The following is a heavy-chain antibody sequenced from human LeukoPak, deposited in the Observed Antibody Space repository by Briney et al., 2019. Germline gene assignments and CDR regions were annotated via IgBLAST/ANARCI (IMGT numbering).Heavy chain of an antibody. Sequence: GGSLRLSCAASGFTFSNYGMHWVRQAPGKGLEWVAVISSDGSNKYYADSVKGRFTISRDNSKNTLYLQMNSLRPEDTAVYYCAKELLSSSWYSLGDYWGQGTLVTVSS. J-gene: IGHJ4*02. CDR3: AKELLSSSWYSLGDY. V-gene: IGHV3-30*18. CDR2: ISSDGSNK. D-gene: IGHD6-13*01. CDR1: GFTFSNYG.